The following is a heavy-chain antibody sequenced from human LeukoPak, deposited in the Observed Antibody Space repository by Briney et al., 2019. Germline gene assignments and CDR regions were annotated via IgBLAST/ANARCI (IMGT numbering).Heavy chain of an antibody. J-gene: IGHJ5*02. V-gene: IGHV3-30*02. CDR2: IQYDRTNE. CDR1: AFTFSSYG. D-gene: IGHD6-13*01. Sequence: PGGSLRLSCAASAFTFSSYGMHWVRQAPGKGLEWVAYIQYDRTNEQYAHSVKGRFRISRDNSNNILYLQMNSLRTEDTAVYYCAKDSSSWYPNWFDPWGQGTLVTVSS. CDR3: AKDSSSWYPNWFDP.